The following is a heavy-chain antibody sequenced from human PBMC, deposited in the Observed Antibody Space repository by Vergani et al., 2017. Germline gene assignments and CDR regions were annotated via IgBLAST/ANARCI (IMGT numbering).Heavy chain of an antibody. Sequence: EVQLVESGGGLVQPGGSLRLSCAASGFTFSSYWMSWVRQAPGKGLEWVANIKQDGSEKYYVDSLKGRFTISRDNAKNSLYLQMNSLRAEDTALYYCAKAGLAAAGTDYYYYYMDVWGEGTTVTVSS. J-gene: IGHJ6*03. CDR3: AKAGLAAAGTDYYYYYMDV. CDR1: GFTFSSYW. V-gene: IGHV3-7*03. D-gene: IGHD6-13*01. CDR2: IKQDGSEK.